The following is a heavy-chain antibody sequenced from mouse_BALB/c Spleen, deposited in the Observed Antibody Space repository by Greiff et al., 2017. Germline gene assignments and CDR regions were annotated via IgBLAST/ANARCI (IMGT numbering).Heavy chain of an antibody. CDR2: IWSGGST. V-gene: IGHV2-2*02. J-gene: IGHJ2*01. CDR1: GFSLTSYG. Sequence: QVQLQQSGPGLVQPSQSLSITCTVSGFSLTSYGVHWVRQSPGKGLEWLGVIWSGGSTDYNAAFISRLSISKDNSKSQVFFKMNSLQANDTAIYYCARGRFSFDYWGQGTTLTVSS. CDR3: ARGRFSFDY.